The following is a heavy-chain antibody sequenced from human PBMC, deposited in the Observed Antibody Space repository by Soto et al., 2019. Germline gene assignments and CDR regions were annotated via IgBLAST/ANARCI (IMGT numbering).Heavy chain of an antibody. CDR2: IGTAGDT. Sequence: ESGGGLVQPGGSLRLSCAASGFTFSSYDMHWVRQATGKGLEWVSAIGTAGDTYYPGSVKGRFTISRENAKNSLYLQMNSLRAEDTAVYYCARGVRYYYGSGSYPTPFDYWGQGTLVTVSS. CDR1: GFTFSSYD. J-gene: IGHJ4*02. CDR3: ARGVRYYYGSGSYPTPFDY. V-gene: IGHV3-13*01. D-gene: IGHD3-10*01.